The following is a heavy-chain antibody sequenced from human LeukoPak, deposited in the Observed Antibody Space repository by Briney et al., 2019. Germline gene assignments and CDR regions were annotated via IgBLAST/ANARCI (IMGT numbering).Heavy chain of an antibody. CDR3: ARVGDCTNGICYTVDFDY. V-gene: IGHV3-23*01. D-gene: IGHD2-8*01. CDR1: GFTFSSYA. CDR2: ITDSGGTT. Sequence: GGSLRLSCAASGFTFSSYAMSWVRQAPGKGLEWVSAITDSGGTTYYADSVKGRFTISRDNSKNTLYLQMNSLRAEDTAVYYCARVGDCTNGICYTVDFDYWGQGTLVTVSS. J-gene: IGHJ4*02.